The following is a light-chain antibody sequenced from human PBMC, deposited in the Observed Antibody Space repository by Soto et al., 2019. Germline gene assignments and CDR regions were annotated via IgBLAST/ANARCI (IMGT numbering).Light chain of an antibody. V-gene: IGKV1-9*01. Sequence: IQVTQSPSSLSASVGDRVTITCRASQDISSYLAWYQQKPGKAPTLLIYAASTLQSGVPSRFSGSGSGTEFTLTISSLQPGDFATYYCQHYNSYPWTFGQGTKVDIK. CDR1: QDISSY. CDR3: QHYNSYPWT. CDR2: AAS. J-gene: IGKJ1*01.